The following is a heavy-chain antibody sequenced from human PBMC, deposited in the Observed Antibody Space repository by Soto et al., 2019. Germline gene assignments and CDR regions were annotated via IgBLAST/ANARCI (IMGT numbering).Heavy chain of an antibody. D-gene: IGHD2-15*01. V-gene: IGHV1-69*01. Sequence: QVQLVQSGAEVKKPGSSVKVSCKASGGTFSSYAISWVRQAPGQGLEWMGGIIPIFGTANYAQKFQGRVTITADESTSTAYMELSSLRSEDTAVYYCARDPPAVAQDYYYYYGMDVWGQGTTVTVSS. J-gene: IGHJ6*02. CDR3: ARDPPAVAQDYYYYYGMDV. CDR1: GGTFSSYA. CDR2: IIPIFGTA.